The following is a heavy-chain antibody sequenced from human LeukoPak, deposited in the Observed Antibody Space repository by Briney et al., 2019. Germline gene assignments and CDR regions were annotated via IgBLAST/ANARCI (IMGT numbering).Heavy chain of an antibody. CDR3: TKVRDTERLGYFDWLLSGAFDI. CDR1: GFTFSSYA. CDR2: ISGSGGST. J-gene: IGHJ3*02. D-gene: IGHD3-9*01. Sequence: PGGSLRLSCAASGFTFSSYAMSWVRQAPGKGLEWVSAISGSGGSTYYADSVKDRFTISRHNSKNTLYLQMNSISAEDTAVYYCTKVRDTERLGYFDWLLSGAFDIWGQGTMVTVSS. V-gene: IGHV3-23*01.